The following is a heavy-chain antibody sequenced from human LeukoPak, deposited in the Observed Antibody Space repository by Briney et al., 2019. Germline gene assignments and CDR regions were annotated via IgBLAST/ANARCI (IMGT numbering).Heavy chain of an antibody. CDR2: IWDAGTNT. J-gene: IGHJ4*02. D-gene: IGHD3-16*01. Sequence: GGSLRLSCAASGFSFSTYGMHWVRQAPGKGLEWVALIWDAGTNTYYADSVKGRFTISRDNSKNTLYLQMNSLRAEDTAVYYCVGDTPPGGDFYLDYWGQGTLVIVSS. CDR3: VGDTPPGGDFYLDY. V-gene: IGHV3-33*01. CDR1: GFSFSTYG.